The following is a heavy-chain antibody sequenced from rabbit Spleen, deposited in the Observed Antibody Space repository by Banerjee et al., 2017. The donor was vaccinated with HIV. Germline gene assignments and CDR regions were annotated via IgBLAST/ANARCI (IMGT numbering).Heavy chain of an antibody. CDR1: GFSFSSSYY. CDR3: AREGGIIVAGAFNL. J-gene: IGHJ4*01. D-gene: IGHD4-1*01. Sequence: QEHLVESGGGLVQPEGSLTLTCTASGFSFSSSYYMCWVRQAPGKGPEWIACIYDGDGSTYYASWVNGRFTISRSTSLNTVTLQMTSLAAADTVTYFCAREGGIIVAGAFNLWGPGTLVTVS. CDR2: IYDGDGST. V-gene: IGHV1S47*01.